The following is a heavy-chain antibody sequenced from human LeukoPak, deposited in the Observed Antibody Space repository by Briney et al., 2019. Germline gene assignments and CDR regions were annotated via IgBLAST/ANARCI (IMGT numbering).Heavy chain of an antibody. D-gene: IGHD3-10*01. CDR1: GFTVSSNY. CDR3: ASGITMVRGVIFDY. J-gene: IGHJ4*02. CDR2: IYSGGST. V-gene: IGHV3-66*01. Sequence: GGSLRLSCAASGFTVSSNYMSWVRQAPGKGLEWVSVIYSGGSTYYADSVKGRFTISRDNSKNTLYLQMNSLRAEDTAVYYCASGITMVRGVIFDYWGQGTLVTVSS.